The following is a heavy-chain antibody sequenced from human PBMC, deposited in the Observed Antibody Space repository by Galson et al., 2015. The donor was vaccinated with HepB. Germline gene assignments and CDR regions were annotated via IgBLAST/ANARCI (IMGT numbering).Heavy chain of an antibody. V-gene: IGHV4-30-4*01. CDR1: GGSISSGDYY. CDR3: ARNPSYGSGSYYNWFDP. D-gene: IGHD3-10*01. Sequence: TLSLTCTVSGGSISSGDYYWSWLRQPPGKGLEWIGYIYYSGSTYYNPSLKSRVTISVDTSKNQFSLKLSSVTAADTAVYYCARNPSYGSGSYYNWFDPWGQGTLVTVSS. CDR2: IYYSGST. J-gene: IGHJ5*02.